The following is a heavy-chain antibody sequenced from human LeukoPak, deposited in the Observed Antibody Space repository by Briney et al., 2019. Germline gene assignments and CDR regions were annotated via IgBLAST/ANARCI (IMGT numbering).Heavy chain of an antibody. D-gene: IGHD3-10*01. CDR2: TLYDGNIK. CDR1: GFTFSSYG. J-gene: IGHJ3*02. V-gene: IGHV3-30*02. Sequence: PGGSLRLSCAASGFTFSSYGMHWVRQAPGKGLEWVAFTLYDGNIKYYADSVKGRFTISRDNSKNTLYLQMNSLRAEDTAVYYCAKERYGSGSYYRDAFDIWGQGTMVTVSS. CDR3: AKERYGSGSYYRDAFDI.